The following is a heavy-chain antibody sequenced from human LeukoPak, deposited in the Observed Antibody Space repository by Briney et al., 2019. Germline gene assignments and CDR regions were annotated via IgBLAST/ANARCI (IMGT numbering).Heavy chain of an antibody. CDR1: GFTFGDYA. V-gene: IGHV3-49*03. CDR3: TRESGDDYDSSGYPDY. CDR2: IRSKAYGGTT. Sequence: GGSLRLSCTASGFTFGDYAMSWFRQAPGKGLEWVGFIRSKAYGGTTEYAASVKGRFTISRDDSKSIAYLQMNSLKTEDTAVYYCTRESGDDYDSSGYPDYWGQGTLVTVSS. J-gene: IGHJ4*02. D-gene: IGHD3-22*01.